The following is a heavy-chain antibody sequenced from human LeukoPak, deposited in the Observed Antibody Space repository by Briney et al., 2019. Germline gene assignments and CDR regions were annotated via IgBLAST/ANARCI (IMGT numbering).Heavy chain of an antibody. V-gene: IGHV3-48*01. Sequence: GGSLRLSCAASGFTFSSYRMNWVRQAPGRGLEWVSYISRGSTTIYYADSVKGRFTISRDNSKSTLYLQVNSLRAEDTAVYYCARDELAVAKKGFLDSWGQGTLVTVSS. CDR1: GFTFSSYR. J-gene: IGHJ4*02. CDR3: ARDELAVAKKGFLDS. CDR2: ISRGSTTI. D-gene: IGHD6-19*01.